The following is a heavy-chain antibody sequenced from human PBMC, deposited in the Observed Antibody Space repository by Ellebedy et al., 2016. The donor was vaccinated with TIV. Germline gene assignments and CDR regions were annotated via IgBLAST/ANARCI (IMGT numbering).Heavy chain of an antibody. D-gene: IGHD6-13*01. CDR3: ARDRSSSPPPYYYYGMDV. V-gene: IGHV1-69*13. Sequence: AASVKVSCKASGGTFSSYAVSWARQAPGQGLEWMGGIIPMFGTPNYAQKFQDRVTITADESTSTAYMELSSLRSADTAVYYCARDRSSSPPPYYYYGMDVWGQGTTVTVSS. CDR2: IIPMFGTP. CDR1: GGTFSSYA. J-gene: IGHJ6*02.